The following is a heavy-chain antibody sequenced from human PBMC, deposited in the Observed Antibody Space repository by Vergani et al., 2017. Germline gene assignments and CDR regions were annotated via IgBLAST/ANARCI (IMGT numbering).Heavy chain of an antibody. Sequence: QVQLQQWGAGLLKPSETLSLTCAVYGGSFSGYYWGWIRQPPGKGLEWIGSIYYSGRNYYNPSLKSRVTISVDPSKNQFSLKLSSVTAADTAVYYCARTETYDYGSGSYYQNWFDPWGQGTLVTVSS. D-gene: IGHD3-10*01. CDR1: GGSFSGYY. CDR2: IYYSGRN. V-gene: IGHV4-34*01. J-gene: IGHJ5*02. CDR3: ARTETYDYGSGSYYQNWFDP.